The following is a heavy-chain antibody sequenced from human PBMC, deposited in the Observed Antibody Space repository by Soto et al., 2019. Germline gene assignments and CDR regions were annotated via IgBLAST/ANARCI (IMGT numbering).Heavy chain of an antibody. CDR1: GFTFSSYS. CDR3: ASLCMVRGALTGQNDACDI. J-gene: IGHJ3*02. D-gene: IGHD3-10*01. Sequence: GGSLRLSCAASGFTFSSYSMNWVRQAPGKGLEWVSYISSSSSTIYYADSVKGRFTISRDNAKNSLYLQMNSLRAEDTAVYYCASLCMVRGALTGQNDACDIWGQGTMVTVSS. V-gene: IGHV3-48*01. CDR2: ISSSSSTI.